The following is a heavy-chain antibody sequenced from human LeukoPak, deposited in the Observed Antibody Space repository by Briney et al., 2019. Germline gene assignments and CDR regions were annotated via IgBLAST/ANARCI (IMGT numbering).Heavy chain of an antibody. Sequence: GGSLRLSCAVSGFTFSSYAMSWVRQAPGKGLEWVSAISGSGGSTYYADSVKGRFTISRDNSKNTLYLQMNSLRAEDTAAYYCANQRWLHSNFDSWGQGTLVTVSS. V-gene: IGHV3-23*01. CDR3: ANQRWLHSNFDS. CDR2: ISGSGGST. J-gene: IGHJ4*02. CDR1: GFTFSSYA. D-gene: IGHD5-24*01.